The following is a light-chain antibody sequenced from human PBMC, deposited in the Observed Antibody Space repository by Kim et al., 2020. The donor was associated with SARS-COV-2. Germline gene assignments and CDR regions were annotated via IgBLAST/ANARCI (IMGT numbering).Light chain of an antibody. CDR1: ALPKQY. V-gene: IGLV3-25*03. CDR2: KDI. J-gene: IGLJ2*01. Sequence: PGQTVRITCTGDALPKQYAYWYRQKPGQAPVVVIYKDIERPSEIPERFSASSSGTTVTLTITGVQAEDEADYYCQSADSSGTYVVFGGGTKVTVL. CDR3: QSADSSGTYVV.